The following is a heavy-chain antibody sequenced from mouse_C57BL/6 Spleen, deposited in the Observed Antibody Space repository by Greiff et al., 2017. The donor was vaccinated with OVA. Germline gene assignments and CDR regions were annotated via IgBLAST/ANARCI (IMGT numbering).Heavy chain of an antibody. CDR1: GFTFSSYA. J-gene: IGHJ3*01. V-gene: IGHV5-4*01. Sequence: EVHLVESGGGLVKPGGSLKLSCAASGFTFSSYAMSWVSQTPEKRLEWVATISDGGSYTYYPDNVKGRFTISRDNAKNNLYLQMSHLKSEDTAMYYCSGDKGNWFAYWGKGTLVTVSA. CDR3: SGDKGNWFAY. D-gene: IGHD2-1*01. CDR2: ISDGGSYT.